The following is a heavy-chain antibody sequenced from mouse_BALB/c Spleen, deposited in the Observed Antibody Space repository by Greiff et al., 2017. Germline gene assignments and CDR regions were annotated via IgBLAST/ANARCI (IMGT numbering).Heavy chain of an antibody. CDR2: ISNLAYSI. D-gene: IGHD3-1*01. CDR3: ARDEPGGSSGFAY. CDR1: GFTFSDYG. Sequence: EVQRVESGEGLVQPGGSRKLSCAASGFTFSDYGMAWVRQAPGKGPEWVAFISNLAYSIYYADTVTGRFTISRENAKNTLYLEMSSLRSEDTAMYYCARDEPGGSSGFAYWGQGTLVTVSA. J-gene: IGHJ3*01. V-gene: IGHV5-15*02.